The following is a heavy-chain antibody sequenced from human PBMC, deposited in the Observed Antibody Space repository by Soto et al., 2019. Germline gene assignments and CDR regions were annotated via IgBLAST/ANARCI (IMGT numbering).Heavy chain of an antibody. CDR3: AKQGYCSTTACSTVDY. D-gene: IGHD2-2*02. CDR2: IYPGDSHT. Sequence: PGESLKIPRKGSGYSFTSYWIGRVRQMPGQGLEWLGIIYPGDSHTRYSPSFQGQVTNPADKSISTAYLQWNSPKASDTALYYCAKQGYCSTTACSTVDYWGQGTLVTVSS. V-gene: IGHV5-51*01. CDR1: GYSFTSYW. J-gene: IGHJ4*02.